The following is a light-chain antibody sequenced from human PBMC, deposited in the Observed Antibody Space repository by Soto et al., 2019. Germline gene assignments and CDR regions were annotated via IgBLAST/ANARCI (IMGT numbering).Light chain of an antibody. CDR1: QSVSNNY. Sequence: DIVLTQSPGPLSLSPGERATLSCKSSQSVSNNYLAWYQQKPGQAPRLIIYGASNRATGIPDRFSGSGSGTDCTLTISRLEPEDVAVYYCQQYGSSPRTFGQGTKVDI. CDR2: GAS. V-gene: IGKV3-20*01. J-gene: IGKJ1*01. CDR3: QQYGSSPRT.